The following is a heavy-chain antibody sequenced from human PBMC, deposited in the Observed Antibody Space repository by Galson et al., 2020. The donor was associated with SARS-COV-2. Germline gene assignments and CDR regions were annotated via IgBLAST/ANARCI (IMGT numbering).Heavy chain of an antibody. CDR2: ISGTGART. Sequence: QAGGSLRLSCVVSGFTYSSYAMNWVRQAPGKALEWVSSISGTGARTYYADSVKGRFTISRDNSKNTLYLQMNSLGAEDTAVYYCAKDWGITIIRGVPLDAFDVWGQGTMVTVSS. V-gene: IGHV3-23*01. CDR3: AKDWGITIIRGVPLDAFDV. CDR1: GFTYSSYA. J-gene: IGHJ3*01. D-gene: IGHD3-10*01.